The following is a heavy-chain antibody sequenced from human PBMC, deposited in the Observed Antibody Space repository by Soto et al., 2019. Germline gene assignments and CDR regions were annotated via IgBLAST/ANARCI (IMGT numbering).Heavy chain of an antibody. CDR3: ARILVVPAATSYYYYGMDV. Sequence: GASVKVSCKASGGTFSSYAISWVRQAPGQGLEWMGGIIPIFGTANYAQKFQGRVTITADESTSTAYMELSSLRSEDTAVYYCARILVVPAATSYYYYGMDVWGQGTTVTGSS. CDR1: GGTFSSYA. D-gene: IGHD2-2*01. CDR2: IIPIFGTA. J-gene: IGHJ6*02. V-gene: IGHV1-69*13.